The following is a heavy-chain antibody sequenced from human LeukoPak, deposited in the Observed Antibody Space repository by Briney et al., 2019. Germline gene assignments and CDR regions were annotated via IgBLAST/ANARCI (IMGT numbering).Heavy chain of an antibody. Sequence: PSETLSLTCTVSGGSISSGSYYWSWIRQPAGKGLGWIGRIYTSGSTNYNPSLKSRVTISVDTSKNQFSLKLSSVTVADTAVYYCARANWNYYMDVWGKGTTVTVSS. D-gene: IGHD1-1*01. CDR2: IYTSGST. V-gene: IGHV4-61*02. J-gene: IGHJ6*03. CDR1: GGSISSGSYY. CDR3: ARANWNYYMDV.